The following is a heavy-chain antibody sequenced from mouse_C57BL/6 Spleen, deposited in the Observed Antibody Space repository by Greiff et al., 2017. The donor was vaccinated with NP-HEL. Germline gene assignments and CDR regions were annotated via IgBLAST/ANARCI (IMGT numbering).Heavy chain of an antibody. Sequence: EVKLMESEGGLVQPGSSMKLSCTASGFTFSDYYMAWVRQVPEKGLEWVANINYDGSSTYYLDSLKSRFIISRDNAKNILYLQMSSLKSEDTATYYCARGVHYFDYWGQGTTLTVSS. CDR1: GFTFSDYY. CDR3: ARGVHYFDY. J-gene: IGHJ2*01. V-gene: IGHV5-16*01. CDR2: INYDGSST.